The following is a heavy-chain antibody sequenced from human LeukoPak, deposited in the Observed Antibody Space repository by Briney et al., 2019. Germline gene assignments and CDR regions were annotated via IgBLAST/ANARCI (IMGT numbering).Heavy chain of an antibody. CDR3: AKDFGSAAADYFDY. D-gene: IGHD6-13*01. V-gene: IGHV3-9*01. CDR2: ISWNSGSI. J-gene: IGHJ4*02. Sequence: GRSLRLSCAASGFTFDDYAMHWVRQAPGKGLEWVSGISWNSGSIGYADSVKGRFTISRDNAKNSLYLQMNSLRAEDTALYYCAKDFGSAAADYFDYWGQGTLVTVSS. CDR1: GFTFDDYA.